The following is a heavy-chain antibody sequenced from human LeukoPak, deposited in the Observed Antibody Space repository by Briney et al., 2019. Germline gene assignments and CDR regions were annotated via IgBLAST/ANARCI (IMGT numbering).Heavy chain of an antibody. V-gene: IGHV3-48*03. J-gene: IGHJ3*02. CDR3: ARAGGNLFTDAFDI. CDR2: ISNYGSTK. Sequence: GGSLRLSCAASGFTFSSYEMNWVRQAPGKGLEWVSYISNYGSTKKYADSVKGRLTISRDNARNSLHLQMNSLRAEDTAVYYCARAGGNLFTDAFDIWGQGTMVTVSS. D-gene: IGHD3-16*01. CDR1: GFTFSSYE.